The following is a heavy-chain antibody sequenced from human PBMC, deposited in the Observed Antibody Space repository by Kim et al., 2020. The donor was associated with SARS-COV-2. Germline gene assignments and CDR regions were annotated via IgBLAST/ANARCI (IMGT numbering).Heavy chain of an antibody. CDR3: ARDRDYDFWSGSRHPLGFDP. Sequence: RFTISRDNAKNTLYLQMNSLRAEDTAVYYCARDRDYDFWSGSRHPLGFDPWGQGTLVTVSS. V-gene: IGHV3-74*01. J-gene: IGHJ5*02. D-gene: IGHD3-3*01.